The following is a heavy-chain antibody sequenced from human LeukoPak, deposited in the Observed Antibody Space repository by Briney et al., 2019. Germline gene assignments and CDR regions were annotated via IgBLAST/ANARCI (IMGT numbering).Heavy chain of an antibody. J-gene: IGHJ4*02. CDR1: GFTFSKYA. CDR3: ARGVGGFDY. CDR2: ISPSDGNT. D-gene: IGHD6-19*01. Sequence: GGSLRLSCAASGFTFSKYAMSWVRQAPGKGLEWVSAISPSDGNTFYADSVKGRFTISRDNSKNTLSLQMNSLRVEDTAVYYCARGVGGFDYWGQGTLVTVSS. V-gene: IGHV3-23*01.